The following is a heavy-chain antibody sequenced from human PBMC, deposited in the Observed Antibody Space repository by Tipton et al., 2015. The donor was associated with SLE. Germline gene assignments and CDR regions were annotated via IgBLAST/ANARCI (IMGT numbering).Heavy chain of an antibody. Sequence: SLRLSCAASGFTFSSYALSWVRQAPGKGLEWVSGVSGSGGSTYYADSVKGRFTMSRDNSKNTVILQMNSLRDEDTAVYYCAKAFRSGTYSSRLGYFDLWGRGTPVTVSS. V-gene: IGHV3-23*01. CDR2: VSGSGGST. CDR3: AKAFRSGTYSSRLGYFDL. J-gene: IGHJ2*01. D-gene: IGHD1-26*01. CDR1: GFTFSSYA.